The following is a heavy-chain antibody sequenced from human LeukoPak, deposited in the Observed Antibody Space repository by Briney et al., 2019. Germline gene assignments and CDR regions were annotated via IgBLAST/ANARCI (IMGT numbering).Heavy chain of an antibody. CDR2: ISSSGGST. V-gene: IGHV3-23*01. J-gene: IGHJ4*02. Sequence: PGGSLRLSCAASGFTFSSYAMSWVRQAPGKGLEWVSTISSSGGSTHYADSVKGRFTTSRDNSKNTLYLQMNSLRAEDTAVYFCAHTLGVTDYWGQGTLVTVSS. D-gene: IGHD3-10*01. CDR3: AHTLGVTDY. CDR1: GFTFSSYA.